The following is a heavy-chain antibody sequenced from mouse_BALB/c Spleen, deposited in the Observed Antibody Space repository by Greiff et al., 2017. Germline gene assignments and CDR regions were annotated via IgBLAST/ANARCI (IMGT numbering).Heavy chain of an antibody. Sequence: QVQLQQPGAELVRPGASVKLSCKASGYTFTSYWINWVKQRPGQGLEWIGNIYPSDSYTNYNQKFKDKATLTVDKSSSTAYMQLSSPTSEDSAVYYCTREEGLRRAWFAYWGQGTLVTVSA. D-gene: IGHD2-12*01. CDR3: TREEGLRRAWFAY. J-gene: IGHJ3*01. CDR1: GYTFTSYW. CDR2: IYPSDSYT. V-gene: IGHV1-69*02.